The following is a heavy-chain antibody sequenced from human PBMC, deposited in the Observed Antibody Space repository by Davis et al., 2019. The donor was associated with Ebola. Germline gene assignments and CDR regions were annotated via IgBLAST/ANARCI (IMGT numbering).Heavy chain of an antibody. CDR2: IYPGDFDT. D-gene: IGHD3-9*01. Sequence: GGSLRLSCKGSGYSFSSYWIGWVRQMPGKGLEWVGIIYPGDFDTRYSPSFRGQVTISVDKSSSTAFLRWSSLKASDTAIYYCTRHPTSISNPYFVDVWGQGTTVTVSS. J-gene: IGHJ6*02. CDR1: GYSFSSYW. CDR3: TRHPTSISNPYFVDV. V-gene: IGHV5-51*01.